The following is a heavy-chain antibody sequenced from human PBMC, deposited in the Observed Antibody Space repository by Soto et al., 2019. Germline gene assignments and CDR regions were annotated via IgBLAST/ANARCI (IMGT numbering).Heavy chain of an antibody. CDR1: GGTFSSYT. V-gene: IGHV1-69*08. CDR3: ARDLARYCRGGSCYTDY. J-gene: IGHJ4*02. D-gene: IGHD2-15*01. CDR2: IIPILGIA. Sequence: QVQLVQSGAEVKKPGSSVKVSCKASGGTFSSYTISWVRQAPGQGLEWMGRIIPILGIANYAQKFQGRVTITADKSLSRXYMELSRLRSEDTAVYYCARDLARYCRGGSCYTDYWGQGTLVTVSS.